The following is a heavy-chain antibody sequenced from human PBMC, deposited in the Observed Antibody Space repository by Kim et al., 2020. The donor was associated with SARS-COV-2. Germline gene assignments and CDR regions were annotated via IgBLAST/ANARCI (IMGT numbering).Heavy chain of an antibody. CDR1: GGSISSYY. CDR3: ARDHLYSYGLRYYYYGMDV. J-gene: IGHJ6*02. Sequence: SETLSLTCTVSGGSISSYYWSWIRQPPGKGLEWIGYIYYSGSTNYNPSLKSRVTISVDTSKNQFSLKLSSVTAADTAVYYCARDHLYSYGLRYYYYGMDVWGQGTTVTVSS. D-gene: IGHD5-18*01. V-gene: IGHV4-59*13. CDR2: IYYSGST.